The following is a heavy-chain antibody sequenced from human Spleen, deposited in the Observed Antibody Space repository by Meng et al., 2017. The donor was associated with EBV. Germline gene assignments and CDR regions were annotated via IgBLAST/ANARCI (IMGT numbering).Heavy chain of an antibody. CDR1: GYTFSNYA. J-gene: IGHJ5*02. D-gene: IGHD3-22*01. CDR3: ATAYYGSGGYYYNWFDP. Sequence: QFHLGQGGAKGSRLGAQVKFSCKASGYTFSNYAMHWVRQAPGQRFEWMGWINVGNGNRKYSQKFHGRVTNTRDTSASTASMELSSLRSEDTAVYYCATAYYGSGGYYYNWFDPWGQGTLVTVSS. V-gene: IGHV1-3*01. CDR2: INVGNGNR.